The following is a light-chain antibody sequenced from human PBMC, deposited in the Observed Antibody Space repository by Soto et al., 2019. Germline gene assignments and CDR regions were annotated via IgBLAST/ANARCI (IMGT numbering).Light chain of an antibody. Sequence: DIVLPPSPRTLYLAPGERDTLSCRASKSVSSKYLAWYQQKPGQPPRVLIYDTSIRATGIPERFSGGGSETDFTLTITRLEYDDFAGYDCQEDGSLLFTCGPGTEVDF. CDR3: QEDGSLLFT. V-gene: IGKV3-20*01. J-gene: IGKJ3*01. CDR1: KSVSSKY. CDR2: DTS.